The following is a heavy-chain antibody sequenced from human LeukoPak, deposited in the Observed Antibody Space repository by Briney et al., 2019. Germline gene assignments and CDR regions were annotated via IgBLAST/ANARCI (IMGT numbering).Heavy chain of an antibody. CDR1: GGSISSSSYY. Sequence: SETLSLTCTVSGGSISSSSYYWGWIRQPPGKGLEWIGSIYYSGSTYYNPSLKSRVTISVDTSKNQFSLKLTSVTAADTAVYYCARSEINDYSKYWGQGILVIVSS. CDR3: ARSEINDYSKY. J-gene: IGHJ4*02. CDR2: IYYSGST. D-gene: IGHD4-11*01. V-gene: IGHV4-39*01.